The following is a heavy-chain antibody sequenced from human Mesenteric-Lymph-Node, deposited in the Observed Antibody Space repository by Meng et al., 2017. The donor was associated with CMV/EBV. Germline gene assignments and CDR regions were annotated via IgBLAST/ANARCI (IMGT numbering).Heavy chain of an antibody. Sequence: GESLKISCAASGFTFSSYEMNWVRQAPGKGLEWISYISIGSSGNTIYYADSVKGRFTISRDNAKNSLYLEMNSLRAEDTAVYYCARDGEMYYYGSIDAFDVWGQGTVVTVSS. CDR2: ISIGSSGNTI. CDR1: GFTFSSYE. J-gene: IGHJ3*01. D-gene: IGHD3-10*01. V-gene: IGHV3-48*03. CDR3: ARDGEMYYYGSIDAFDV.